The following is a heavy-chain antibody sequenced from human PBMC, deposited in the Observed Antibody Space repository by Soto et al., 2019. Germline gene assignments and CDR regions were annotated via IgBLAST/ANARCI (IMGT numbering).Heavy chain of an antibody. CDR3: ARAPPLCSGGSCSHFDS. J-gene: IGHJ4*02. CDR1: GFTFSSYW. D-gene: IGHD2-15*01. CDR2: IKQDGSEK. Sequence: EVQLVESGGGLVQPGGSLRLSCAASGFTFSSYWMNWVRQAPGKGLEWVANIKQDGSEKYYVDSVKGRFTISRDNGKNSLYLQMNSLRVEDTAVYYCARAPPLCSGGSCSHFDSWGQGTLVTVSS. V-gene: IGHV3-7*03.